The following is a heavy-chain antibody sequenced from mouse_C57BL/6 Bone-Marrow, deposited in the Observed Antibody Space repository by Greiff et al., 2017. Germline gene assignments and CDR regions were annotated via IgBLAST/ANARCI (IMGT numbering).Heavy chain of an antibody. CDR3: ASGGYYLLAWFAY. V-gene: IGHV1-50*01. J-gene: IGHJ3*01. CDR2: IDPSDSYT. CDR1: GYTFTSYW. Sequence: VQLQQSGAELVKPGASVKLSCKASGYTFTSYWMQWVKQRPGQGLEWIGEIDPSDSYTNYNQKFKGKATLTVDTSSSTAYMQLSSLTSEDSAVYYCASGGYYLLAWFAYWGQGTLVTVSA. D-gene: IGHD2-3*01.